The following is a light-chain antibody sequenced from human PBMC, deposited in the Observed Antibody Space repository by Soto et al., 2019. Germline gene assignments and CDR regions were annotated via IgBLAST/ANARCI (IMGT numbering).Light chain of an antibody. J-gene: IGLJ1*01. CDR1: SSDIGTYNL. CDR3: SSYTDSSTLGLYV. Sequence: QSALTQPASVSGSPGQSITISCTGTSSDIGTYNLVSWYQHYPGKAPKLMIYEGIKRPSGVSNRFSGSKSGSTASLTISGLQAEDEADYYCSSYTDSSTLGLYVFGTGNKVTVL. CDR2: EGI. V-gene: IGLV2-14*02.